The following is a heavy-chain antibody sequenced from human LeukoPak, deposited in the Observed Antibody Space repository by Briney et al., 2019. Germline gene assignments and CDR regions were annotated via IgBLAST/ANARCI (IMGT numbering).Heavy chain of an antibody. J-gene: IGHJ4*02. CDR2: IIPIFGTA. Sequence: ASVKVSCKASGGTFSSYAISWVRQAPGQGLEWMGGIIPIFGTANYAQKFQGRVTITADESTSTAYMELSSLRSEDTAVYYCARVGITMVRGVPPGYYFDYWGQGTLVTVSS. CDR1: GGTFSSYA. D-gene: IGHD3-10*01. CDR3: ARVGITMVRGVPPGYYFDY. V-gene: IGHV1-69*13.